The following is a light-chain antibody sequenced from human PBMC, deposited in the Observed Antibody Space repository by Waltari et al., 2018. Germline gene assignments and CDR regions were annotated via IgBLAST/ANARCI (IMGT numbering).Light chain of an antibody. CDR1: SSDVGNYTR. CDR2: AVS. CDR3: SSYAGSSKGV. Sequence: QSALTQPASVSGSPGPSITLPCPGTSSDVGNYTRVSCYHQPPGKDPKLMIYAVSKRPSGVSDRFSGSKSGDMASLTISGLQPEDEAEYFCSSYAGSSKGVFGGGTKVTVL. J-gene: IGLJ2*01. V-gene: IGLV2-23*02.